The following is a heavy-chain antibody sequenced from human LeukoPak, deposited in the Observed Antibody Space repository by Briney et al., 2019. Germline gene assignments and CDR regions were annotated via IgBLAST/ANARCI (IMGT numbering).Heavy chain of an antibody. CDR1: GYTFTGYY. D-gene: IGHD6-13*01. Sequence: ASVKVPCKASGYTFTGYYMHWVRQAPGQGLEWMGWINPNSGGTNYAQKFQGRVTMTRDTSISTAYMELSRLRSDDTAVYYCASGHLIAAAGKFDYWGQGTLVTVSS. CDR2: INPNSGGT. J-gene: IGHJ4*02. V-gene: IGHV1-2*02. CDR3: ASGHLIAAAGKFDY.